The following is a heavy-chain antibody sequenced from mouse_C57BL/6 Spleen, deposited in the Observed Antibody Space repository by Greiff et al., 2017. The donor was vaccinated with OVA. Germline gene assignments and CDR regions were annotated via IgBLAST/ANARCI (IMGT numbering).Heavy chain of an antibody. V-gene: IGHV14-4*01. J-gene: IGHJ3*01. D-gene: IGHD2-4*01. CDR2: IDPENGDT. Sequence: VQLQQSGAELVRPGASVKLSCTASGFNIKDDYMHWVKQRPEQGLEWIGWIDPENGDTEYASKFQGKATITADTSSNTAYLQLSSLTSEDTAVYYCTTGLRGRTYWGQGTLVTVSA. CDR1: GFNIKDDY. CDR3: TTGLRGRTY.